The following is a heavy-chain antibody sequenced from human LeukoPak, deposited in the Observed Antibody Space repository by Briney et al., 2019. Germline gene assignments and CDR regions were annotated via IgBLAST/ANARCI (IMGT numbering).Heavy chain of an antibody. CDR1: GFSLSTSGMC. CDR2: IDWDDDK. CDR3: ARQYYYDSSGYYHPLDY. V-gene: IGHV2-70*11. J-gene: IGHJ4*02. Sequence: SGPALVKPTQTLTLTCTFSGFSLSTSGMCVSWIRQPPGRALEWLARIDWDDDKYYSTSLKTRLTISKDTSKNQVVLTMTNMDPVDTATYYCARQYYYDSSGYYHPLDYWGQGTLVTVSS. D-gene: IGHD3-22*01.